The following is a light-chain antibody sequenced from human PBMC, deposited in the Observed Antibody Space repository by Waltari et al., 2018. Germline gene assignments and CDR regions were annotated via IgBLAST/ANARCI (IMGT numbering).Light chain of an antibody. CDR3: QQGYSYPFT. CDR2: RAS. CDR1: QGIGNN. J-gene: IGKJ3*01. Sequence: DIQMTQSPSSLSASVGDTVTITCQASQGIGNNLNWYQQKPGKAPKLLIYRASSLKSGIPSRFSGSGSGTAFTLTISSLQPEDFATYDCQQGYSYPFTFGPGTKLDIK. V-gene: IGKV1-NL1*01.